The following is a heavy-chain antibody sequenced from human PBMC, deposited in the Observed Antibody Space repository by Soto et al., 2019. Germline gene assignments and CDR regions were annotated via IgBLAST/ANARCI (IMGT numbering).Heavy chain of an antibody. J-gene: IGHJ4*02. V-gene: IGHV2-5*02. D-gene: IGHD6-19*01. CDR1: GFSLSTSGVG. CDR2: IYWDDDK. CDR3: ARIRNTRGSGWYYFDY. Sequence: GPTLVNPTQTLTLTCTFSGFSLSTSGVGVGWIRQPPGKALEWLALIYWDDDKRYSPSLKSRLTITKDTSKNQVVLTMTNMDPVDTATYYCARIRNTRGSGWYYFDYWGQGTLVTVSS.